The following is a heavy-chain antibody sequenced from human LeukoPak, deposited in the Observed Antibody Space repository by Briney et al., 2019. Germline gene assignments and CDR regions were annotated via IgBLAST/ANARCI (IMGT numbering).Heavy chain of an antibody. CDR3: AKDSTENYGLGSYYNLGDY. V-gene: IGHV3-30*18. CDR1: GFTFSSYG. Sequence: TGGSLRLSCAASGFTFSSYGMHWVRQAPGKGLEWVAVISYDGSNKYYVDSVKGRFTISRDNSKNTVYLQMNSLRAEDTAVYYCAKDSTENYGLGSYYNLGDYWGQGTLVTVSS. D-gene: IGHD3-10*01. CDR2: ISYDGSNK. J-gene: IGHJ4*02.